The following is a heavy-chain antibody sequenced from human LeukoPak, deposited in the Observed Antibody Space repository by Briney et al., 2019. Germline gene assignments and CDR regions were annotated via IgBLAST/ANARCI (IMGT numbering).Heavy chain of an antibody. V-gene: IGHV1-46*01. CDR1: GYTFTSYY. Sequence: ASVKVSCKASGYTFTSYYMHWVRQAPGQGLEWMGIINPSGGSTSYAQKFQGRVTMTRDTSISTAYMELNRLTSDDTAVYYCARGDYGRADPWGQGSLITVSS. J-gene: IGHJ5*02. CDR2: INPSGGST. D-gene: IGHD4-17*01. CDR3: ARGDYGRADP.